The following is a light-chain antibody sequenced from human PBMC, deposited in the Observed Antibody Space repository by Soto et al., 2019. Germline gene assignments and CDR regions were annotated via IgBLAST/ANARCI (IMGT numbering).Light chain of an antibody. CDR1: QSVSSN. CDR2: GAS. V-gene: IGKV3-15*01. CDR3: QQLNSYPQT. Sequence: DIVMTQSPATLSVSPGERXXXXRRASQSVSSNLAWYXXKHGQXXRXXIYGASTRATGIPARFSGSGSGPDFTITISSLQPEDSATYFCQQLNSYPQTFGQGTRLEIK. J-gene: IGKJ5*01.